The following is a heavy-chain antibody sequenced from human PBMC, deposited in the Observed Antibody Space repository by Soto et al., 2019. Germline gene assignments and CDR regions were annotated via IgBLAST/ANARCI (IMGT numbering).Heavy chain of an antibody. J-gene: IGHJ6*03. CDR2: IYYSGST. D-gene: IGHD2-2*01. CDR1: GGSISSSSYY. CDR3: ATGVPGPPNRNYYYYYMDV. V-gene: IGHV4-39*07. Sequence: SETLSLTCTVSGGSISSSSYYWGRIRQPPGKGLEWIGSIYYSGSTYYNPSLKSRVTISVDTSKNQFSLKLSSVTAADTAVYYCATGVPGPPNRNYYYYYMDVWGKGTTVTVSS.